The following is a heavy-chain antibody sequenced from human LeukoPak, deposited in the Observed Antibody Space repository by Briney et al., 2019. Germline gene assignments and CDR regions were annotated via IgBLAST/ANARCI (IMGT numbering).Heavy chain of an antibody. CDR3: ARGVLRYFDWSYFDY. CDR2: IYYSGST. Sequence: SETLSLTCTVSGGSISSYYWSWIRQPPGKGLEWIGYIYYSGSTNYNPSLKSRVTISVDTSKNQFSLKLSSVTAADTAVYYCARGVLRYFDWSYFDYWGQRTLVTVSS. CDR1: GGSISSYY. V-gene: IGHV4-59*01. D-gene: IGHD3-9*01. J-gene: IGHJ4*02.